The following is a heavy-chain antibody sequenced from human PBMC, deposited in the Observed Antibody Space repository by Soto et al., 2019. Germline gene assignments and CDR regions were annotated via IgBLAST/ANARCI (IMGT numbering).Heavy chain of an antibody. CDR1: GFTFSSYS. Sequence: GGCLRLSCAASGFTFSSYSMNWVRQAPGKGLEWVSSISSSSSYIYYADSEKGRFTISRDNAKNSLYLQMNSLRAEDTAVYYCARDGYYDFWSGYPNNYGMDVWGQGTTVTVSS. J-gene: IGHJ6*02. CDR2: ISSSSSYI. V-gene: IGHV3-21*01. D-gene: IGHD3-3*01. CDR3: ARDGYYDFWSGYPNNYGMDV.